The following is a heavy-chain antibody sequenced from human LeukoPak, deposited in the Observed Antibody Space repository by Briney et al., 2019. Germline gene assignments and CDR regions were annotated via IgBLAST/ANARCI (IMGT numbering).Heavy chain of an antibody. Sequence: TSETLSLTCAVSGGSISSGGYSWSWIRQPPGKGLEWIGYIYHSGSTYYNPSLKSRVTISVGRSKNQFSLKLSSVTAADTVVYYCARDSRDYYGMDVWGQGTTVTVSS. CDR3: ARDSRDYYGMDV. CDR1: GGSISSGGYS. V-gene: IGHV4-30-2*01. J-gene: IGHJ6*02. CDR2: IYHSGST.